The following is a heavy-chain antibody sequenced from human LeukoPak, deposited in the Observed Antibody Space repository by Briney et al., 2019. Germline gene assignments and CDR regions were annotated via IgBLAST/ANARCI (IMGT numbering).Heavy chain of an antibody. D-gene: IGHD4-17*01. CDR3: ARGPRYGDYGRYFDL. J-gene: IGHJ2*01. CDR2: INHSGST. V-gene: IGHV4-34*01. Sequence: KPSETLSLTCAVYGGSFSVYYWSWIRQPPGKGLEWIGEINHSGSTNYNPSLKSRVTISVDTPKNQFSLKLSSVTAADTAVYYCARGPRYGDYGRYFDLWGRGTLVAVSS. CDR1: GGSFSVYY.